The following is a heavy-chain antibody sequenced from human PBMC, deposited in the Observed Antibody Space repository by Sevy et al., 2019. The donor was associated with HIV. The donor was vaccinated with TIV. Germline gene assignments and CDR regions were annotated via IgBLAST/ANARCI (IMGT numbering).Heavy chain of an antibody. CDR3: ARGVKGTMIVVVMPYFYY. J-gene: IGHJ4*02. CDR1: GGSFSGYY. CDR2: INHSGST. D-gene: IGHD3-22*01. V-gene: IGHV4-34*01. Sequence: SETLSLTCAVYGGSFSGYYWSWIRQPPGKGLEWIGEINHSGSTNYNPSLKSRVTISVDTSKNQFSLKLSSVTAADTAVYYCARGVKGTMIVVVMPYFYYWGQGTLVTVSS.